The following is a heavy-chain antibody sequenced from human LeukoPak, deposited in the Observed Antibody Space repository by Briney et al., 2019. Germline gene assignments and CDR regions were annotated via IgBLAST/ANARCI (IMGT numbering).Heavy chain of an antibody. CDR1: GYTFTIYD. J-gene: IGHJ4*02. D-gene: IGHD5-18*01. CDR2: IIPIFGTA. Sequence: EASVNVSCRASGYTFTIYDINWVRQAPGQGLEWVGGIIPIFGTANYTQKFQGRVTITTDESTSTAYMELSSLRSEDTAVYYCAKDRSRYSYGYYFDYWGQGTLVTVSS. CDR3: AKDRSRYSYGYYFDY. V-gene: IGHV1-69*05.